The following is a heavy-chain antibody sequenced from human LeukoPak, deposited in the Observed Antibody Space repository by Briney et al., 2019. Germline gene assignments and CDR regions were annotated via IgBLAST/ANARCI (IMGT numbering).Heavy chain of an antibody. D-gene: IGHD3-3*01. CDR2: IYYSGST. CDR1: GGSISSGDYY. V-gene: IGHV4-30-4*08. Sequence: SETLSLTCTVSGGSISSGDYYWSWVRQPPGKGLEWIGYIYYSGSTYYNPSLKSRVTISVDTSKNQFSLKLSSVTAADTAVYYCASTYDFWSGYYSGPLDYWGQGTLVTVSS. CDR3: ASTYDFWSGYYSGPLDY. J-gene: IGHJ4*02.